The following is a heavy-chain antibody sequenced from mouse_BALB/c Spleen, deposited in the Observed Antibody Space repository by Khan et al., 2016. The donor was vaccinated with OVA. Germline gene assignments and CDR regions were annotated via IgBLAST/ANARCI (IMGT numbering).Heavy chain of an antibody. CDR1: GFTFSNYA. D-gene: IGHD1-1*01. Sequence: EVELVESGGGLVKPGGSLKLSCAVSGFTFSNYAMSWVRQTPEKRLEWVATISSGGSYTYYPDRVQGRFTISRDNAKNTLYLQMSSLRSEDTAIYNCSRELFTTVVATPFAYWGQGTRVTVSA. V-gene: IGHV5-9-3*01. CDR3: SRELFTTVVATPFAY. J-gene: IGHJ3*01. CDR2: ISSGGSYT.